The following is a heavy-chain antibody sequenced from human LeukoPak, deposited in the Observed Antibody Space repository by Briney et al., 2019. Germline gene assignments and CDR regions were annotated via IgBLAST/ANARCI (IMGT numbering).Heavy chain of an antibody. J-gene: IGHJ5*02. V-gene: IGHV4-39*07. CDR2: IYHSGST. D-gene: IGHD3-3*01. CDR1: GGSISSGSYY. Sequence: SETLSLTCTVSGGSISSGSYYWGWIRQPPGKGLEWIGSIYHSGSTYYNPSLKSRVTISVDTSKNQFSLKLSSVTAADTAVYYCARDGVRFLEWLNWFDPWGQGTLVTVSS. CDR3: ARDGVRFLEWLNWFDP.